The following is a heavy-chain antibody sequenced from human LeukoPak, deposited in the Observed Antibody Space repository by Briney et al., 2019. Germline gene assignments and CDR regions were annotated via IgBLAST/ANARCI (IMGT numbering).Heavy chain of an antibody. CDR1: GYTFTGYY. J-gene: IGHJ3*02. Sequence: ASVKVSCKASGYTFTGYYMHWVRQAPGQGLEWMGWINPNSGGTNYAQKFQGRVTMTRDTSISTAYMELSRLRSDDTAVYYCARERSGSEIFARSFDIWGQGTMVTVSS. CDR2: INPNSGGT. D-gene: IGHD3-3*01. CDR3: ARERSGSEIFARSFDI. V-gene: IGHV1-2*02.